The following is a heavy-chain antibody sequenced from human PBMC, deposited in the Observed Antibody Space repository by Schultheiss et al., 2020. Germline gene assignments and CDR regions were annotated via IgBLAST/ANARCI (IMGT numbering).Heavy chain of an antibody. CDR3: AREGIVVVPAAGYYYYGMDV. J-gene: IGHJ6*02. V-gene: IGHV3-7*01. Sequence: GGSLRLSCAASGFTFSSYWMSWVRQAPGKGLEWVANIKQDGSEKYYVDSVKGRFTISRDNAKNSLYLQMNSLRAEDTAVYYCAREGIVVVPAAGYYYYGMDVWGQGTTVTVSS. CDR2: IKQDGSEK. D-gene: IGHD2-2*01. CDR1: GFTFSSYW.